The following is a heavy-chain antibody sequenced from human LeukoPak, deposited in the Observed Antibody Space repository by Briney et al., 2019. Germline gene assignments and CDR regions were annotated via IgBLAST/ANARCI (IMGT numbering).Heavy chain of an antibody. CDR2: INHSGST. D-gene: IGHD5-12*01. V-gene: IGHV4-34*01. J-gene: IGHJ6*03. CDR1: GGSFSGYY. CDR3: ARGAPVATISHYYYMDV. Sequence: PSETLSLTCAVSGGSFSGYYWSWIRQPPGKGLEWIGEINHSGSTNYNPSLKSRVTISVDTSKNQFSLKLSSVTAADTAVYYCARGAPVATISHYYYMDVWGKGTTVTVSS.